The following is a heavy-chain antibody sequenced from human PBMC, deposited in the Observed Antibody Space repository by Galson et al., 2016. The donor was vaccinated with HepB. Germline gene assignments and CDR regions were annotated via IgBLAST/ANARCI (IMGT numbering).Heavy chain of an antibody. D-gene: IGHD3/OR15-3a*01. J-gene: IGHJ6*02. CDR1: GFTFSRYE. CDR3: ARDGRAWVGLDV. V-gene: IGHV3-48*03. Sequence: SLRLSCAASGFTFSRYEMNWVRQAPGKGLEWVSYISSSGTTIYYADSVKGRFTLTRDNAKNSLYLQMNSLRDEDTAVYFCARDGRAWVGLDVWGQGTTVTVSS. CDR2: ISSSGTTI.